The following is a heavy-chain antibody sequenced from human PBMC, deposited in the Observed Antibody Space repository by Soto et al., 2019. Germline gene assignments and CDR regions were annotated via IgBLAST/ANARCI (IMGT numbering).Heavy chain of an antibody. CDR3: ARADTAMVTFDY. D-gene: IGHD5-18*01. CDR1: GFTFSSYG. J-gene: IGHJ4*02. Sequence: QVQLVESGGGVVQPGRSLRLSCAASGFTFSSYGMHWVRQAPGKGLEWVAVISYGGSNKYYADSVKGRFTISRDNSKNTLYLQMNSLRAEDTAVYYCARADTAMVTFDYWGQGTLVTVSS. V-gene: IGHV3-30*03. CDR2: ISYGGSNK.